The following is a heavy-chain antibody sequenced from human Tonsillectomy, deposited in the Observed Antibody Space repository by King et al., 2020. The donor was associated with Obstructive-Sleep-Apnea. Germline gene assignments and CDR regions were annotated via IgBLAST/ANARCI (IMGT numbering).Heavy chain of an antibody. J-gene: IGHJ2*01. D-gene: IGHD3-10*01. Sequence: QLQESGPGLVKPSETLSLTCTVSGVSISSSSYYWGWIRQPPGKGLEWIGSIYYSGSTYYNPSPKSRVTISVDTSKTQFSLKLSSVTAADTAVYYCAGRITMVRGVIITPEGYFDLWGRGTLVTVSS. CDR2: IYYSGST. CDR1: GVSISSSSYY. CDR3: AGRITMVRGVIITPEGYFDL. V-gene: IGHV4-39*07.